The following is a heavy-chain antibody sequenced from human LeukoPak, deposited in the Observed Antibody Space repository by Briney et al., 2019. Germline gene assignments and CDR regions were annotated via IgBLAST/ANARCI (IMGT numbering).Heavy chain of an antibody. D-gene: IGHD2-21*01. Sequence: GGSLRLSCAASGFTFSSYAMHWVRQAPGKGLEWVAVISYDGSNKYYADSVKGRFTISRDNSKNTLYLQMNSLRAEDTAVYYCARDCGGPFDYWGQGTLVTVSS. CDR1: GFTFSSYA. V-gene: IGHV3-30*04. CDR3: ARDCGGPFDY. CDR2: ISYDGSNK. J-gene: IGHJ4*02.